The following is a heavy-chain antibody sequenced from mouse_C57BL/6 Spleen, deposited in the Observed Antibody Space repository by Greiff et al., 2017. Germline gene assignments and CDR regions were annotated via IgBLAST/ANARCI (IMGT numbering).Heavy chain of an antibody. Sequence: QVQLQQSGPELVKPGASVKISCKASGYAFSSSWMNWVKQRPGKGLVWIGRIYPGDGDTNYNGKFKGKATLTADKSSSPAYMQLSSLTSEDSAVYFCATFTGDYWGQGTTLTVSS. V-gene: IGHV1-82*01. CDR2: IYPGDGDT. CDR3: ATFTGDY. J-gene: IGHJ2*01. CDR1: GYAFSSSW.